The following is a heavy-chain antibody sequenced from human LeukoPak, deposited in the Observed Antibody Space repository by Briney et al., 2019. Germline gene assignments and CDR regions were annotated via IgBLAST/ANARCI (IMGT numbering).Heavy chain of an antibody. D-gene: IGHD3-3*01. CDR3: ARRYYDFWSGCSYYFDY. CDR2: IKQDGSEK. J-gene: IGHJ4*02. Sequence: GGSLRLSWAASGFTFSNYWMSWVRQAPGKGLEWVANIKQDGSEKYYVDSVKGRFTISRDNAKNSLFLQMNSLRAEDTAVYYCARRYYDFWSGCSYYFDYWGQGTLVTVSS. CDR1: GFTFSNYW. V-gene: IGHV3-7*01.